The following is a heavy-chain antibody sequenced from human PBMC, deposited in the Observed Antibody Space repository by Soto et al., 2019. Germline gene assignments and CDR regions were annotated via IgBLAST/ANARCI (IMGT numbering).Heavy chain of an antibody. Sequence: QVQLVESGGGVVQPWRSLRLSCAASGFICSNYALHWVRQAPGKGLEWLAVISDDGKNVHYADSVKGRFTISRDNLKSTLYRQVCSPRPADTGRYYWANGAGRTGGFDYMLGQWGQGTVVTVSS. V-gene: IGHV3-30*18. D-gene: IGHD5-12*01. CDR1: GFICSNYA. J-gene: IGHJ4*02. CDR2: ISDDGKNV. CDR3: ANGAGRTGGFDYMLGQ.